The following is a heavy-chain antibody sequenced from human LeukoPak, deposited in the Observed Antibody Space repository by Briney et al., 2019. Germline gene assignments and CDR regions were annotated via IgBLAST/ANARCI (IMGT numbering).Heavy chain of an antibody. CDR1: GFTFSSYW. CDR3: AKAQELGNYEFFLFDY. V-gene: IGHV3-23*01. J-gene: IGHJ4*02. Sequence: GGSLRLSCEVSGFTFSSYWMNWVRQAPGKGLEWVSGISGSGGSTYYADSVKGRFSISRDNSKNTLYLQMSSVRAEDTAVYYCAKAQELGNYEFFLFDYWGQGTLVTVSS. CDR2: ISGSGGST. D-gene: IGHD7-27*01.